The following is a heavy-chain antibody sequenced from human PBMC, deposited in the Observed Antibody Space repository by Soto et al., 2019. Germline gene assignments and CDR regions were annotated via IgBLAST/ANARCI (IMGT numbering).Heavy chain of an antibody. J-gene: IGHJ4*02. CDR1: GFTFSSYA. V-gene: IGHV3-23*01. CDR2: NSGSGGSI. Sequence: GESLKISCAASGFTFSSYAMSWVRQAPGKGLEWVSTNSGSGGSIYYVDSVKGRFTISRDNAKYTLYLQMNSLRAEDTAVYYCARDRQWLLEGYFDYWGQGTLVTVSS. D-gene: IGHD6-19*01. CDR3: ARDRQWLLEGYFDY.